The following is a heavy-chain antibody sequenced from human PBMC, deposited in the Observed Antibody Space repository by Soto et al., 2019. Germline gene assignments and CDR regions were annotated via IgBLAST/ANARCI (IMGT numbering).Heavy chain of an antibody. CDR2: IWYDGSNK. Sequence: GGSLRLSCAASGFTFSSYGMHWVRQAPGKGLEWVAVIWYDGSNKYYADSVKGRFTISRDNSKNTLYLQMNSLRAEDTAVYYCARDGRITIFGVVNNPPSGMDVWGQGTTVTVSS. CDR1: GFTFSSYG. J-gene: IGHJ6*02. D-gene: IGHD3-3*01. CDR3: ARDGRITIFGVVNNPPSGMDV. V-gene: IGHV3-33*01.